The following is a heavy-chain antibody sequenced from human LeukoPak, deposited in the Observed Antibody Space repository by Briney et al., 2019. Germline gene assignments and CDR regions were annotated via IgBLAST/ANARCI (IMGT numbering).Heavy chain of an antibody. CDR2: IWYDGSNT. Sequence: GGSLRLPCAASGFTFSSYGMHWVRQAPGKGLEWVAIIWYDGSNTYYADSVKGRFTISRDNSKNTLYLQMNSLRAEDTAVYYCAKGNDYVWGSYREGLFFDYWGQGTLVTVSS. CDR3: AKGNDYVWGSYREGLFFDY. CDR1: GFTFSSYG. D-gene: IGHD3-16*02. J-gene: IGHJ4*02. V-gene: IGHV3-33*06.